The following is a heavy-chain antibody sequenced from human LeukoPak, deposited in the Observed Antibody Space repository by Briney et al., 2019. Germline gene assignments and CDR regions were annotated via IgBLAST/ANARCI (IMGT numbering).Heavy chain of an antibody. V-gene: IGHV4-59*08. D-gene: IGHD4-17*01. CDR2: IYYSGST. Sequence: SETLSLTCTVSGGSISSYYWSWIRQPPGKGLEWIGYIYYSGSTNYNPSLKSRVTISVDTSKNQFSLKLSSVTAADTAVYYCATSFDYGDYVYFQHWGQGTLVTVSS. CDR1: GGSISSYY. CDR3: ATSFDYGDYVYFQH. J-gene: IGHJ1*01.